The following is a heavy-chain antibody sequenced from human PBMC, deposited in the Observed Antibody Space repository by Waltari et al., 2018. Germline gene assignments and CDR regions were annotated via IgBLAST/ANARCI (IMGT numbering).Heavy chain of an antibody. D-gene: IGHD3-16*01. V-gene: IGHV3-53*02. CDR2: IYSGGST. J-gene: IGHJ3*02. CDR3: ARDSGMITDAFDI. CDR1: GFTVSSNY. Sequence: EVQLVETGGGLIQPGGSLRLSCAASGFTVSSNYMSWVRQAPGKGLEWVSFIYSGGSTYYADSVKGRFTISRDNSKNTLYLQMNSLRAEDTAVYYCARDSGMITDAFDIWGQGTMVTVSS.